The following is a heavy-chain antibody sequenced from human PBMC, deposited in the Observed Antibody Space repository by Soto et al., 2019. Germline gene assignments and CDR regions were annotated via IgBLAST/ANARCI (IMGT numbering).Heavy chain of an antibody. CDR2: MNPNSGKT. CDR3: AREAVTSSGYYLDY. CDR1: GYTFTSFD. V-gene: IGHV1-8*01. Sequence: QVQLVQSGAEVKKPGASVKVSCKASGYTFTSFDINWVRQPTGQGLEWMGWMNPNSGKTASAPKFRGRVTMTGNTAISTAYMELNSLTSEDTAVYYCAREAVTSSGYYLDYWGQGTLVTVSS. D-gene: IGHD4-4*01. J-gene: IGHJ4*02.